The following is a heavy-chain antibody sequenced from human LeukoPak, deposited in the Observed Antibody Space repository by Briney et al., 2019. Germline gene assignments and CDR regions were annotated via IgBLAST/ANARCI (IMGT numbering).Heavy chain of an antibody. Sequence: QPGGSLRLSCVASGFTFSGFEMHWVRQAPGKGLEWISYINSGGSTIYYADSVKGRFTISRDNSKNSLYLQMNILRAEDTALYYCAREGSRNFGSPPYAFGIWGQGTMVTVSS. CDR1: GFTFSGFE. V-gene: IGHV3-48*03. CDR3: AREGSRNFGSPPYAFGI. J-gene: IGHJ3*02. CDR2: INSGGSTI. D-gene: IGHD2-15*01.